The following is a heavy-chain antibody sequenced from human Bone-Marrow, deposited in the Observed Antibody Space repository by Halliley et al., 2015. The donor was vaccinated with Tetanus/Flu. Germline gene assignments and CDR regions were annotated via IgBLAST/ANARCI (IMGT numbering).Heavy chain of an antibody. V-gene: IGHV3-13*01. D-gene: IGHD2-8*01. J-gene: IGHJ4*02. CDR3: ARAFSHCTNGVCSPEYFDY. CDR2: GIEGDT. Sequence: GIEGDTSYPVSVKGRFPISRGNGKNSLYLQMNSLRVGDTAVYYCARAFSHCTNGVCSPEYFDYWGQGILVTVSS.